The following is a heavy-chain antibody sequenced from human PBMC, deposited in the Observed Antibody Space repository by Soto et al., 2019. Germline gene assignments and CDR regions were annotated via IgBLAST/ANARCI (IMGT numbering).Heavy chain of an antibody. Sequence: QITLKETGPTLVKSTQTLTLTCTFSGFSLSTSGVAVGWIRQPPGKALEWLALIYWDDDKRHRPSLKSRLTITNDTYKIHVVLTRTNMDPVATASYSCVHGPGHFEYWGQGTPVTVPS. J-gene: IGHJ4*02. CDR2: IYWDDDK. CDR3: VHGPGHFEY. V-gene: IGHV2-5*02. CDR1: GFSLSTSGVA.